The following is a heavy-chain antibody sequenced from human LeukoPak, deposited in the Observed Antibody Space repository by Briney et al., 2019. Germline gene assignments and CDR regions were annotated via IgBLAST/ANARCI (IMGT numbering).Heavy chain of an antibody. V-gene: IGHV3-74*01. CDR1: GFTFSSYW. CDR3: ANNLVWGYSYGIAFDY. CDR2: INSDGSST. Sequence: GGSLRLSCAASGFTFSSYWMHWVRQAPGKGLVWVSRINSDGSSTSYADSVKGRFTISRDNAKNTLYLQMNSLRAEDTAAYYCANNLVWGYSYGIAFDYWGQGTLVTVSS. J-gene: IGHJ4*02. D-gene: IGHD5-18*01.